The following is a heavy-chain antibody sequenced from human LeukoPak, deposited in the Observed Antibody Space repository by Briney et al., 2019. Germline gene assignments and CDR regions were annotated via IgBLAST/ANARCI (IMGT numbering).Heavy chain of an antibody. CDR1: GFTFSSYA. CDR3: AKTPWGSYRYLLDC. J-gene: IGHJ4*02. V-gene: IGHV3-23*01. Sequence: GGSLRLSCAASGFTFSSYAMSWVRQAPGKGLEWVSAISGSGGSTYYADSVKGRFTISRDNSKNTLYLQMNSLRAEDTAVYYCAKTPWGSYRYLLDCWGQGTLVTVSS. CDR2: ISGSGGST. D-gene: IGHD3-16*02.